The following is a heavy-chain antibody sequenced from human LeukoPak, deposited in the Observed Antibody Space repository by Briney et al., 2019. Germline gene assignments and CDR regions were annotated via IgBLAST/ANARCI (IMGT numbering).Heavy chain of an antibody. CDR2: INHSGST. J-gene: IGHJ4*02. D-gene: IGHD5-18*01. CDR3: ARVEGSYGF. V-gene: IGHV4-34*01. Sequence: SETLSLTCAVYGGSFSGYYWSWIRQPPGKGLEWIGEINHSGSTNYNPSLKCRVTISVDTSKNQFSLKLSSVTAADTAVYYCARVEGSYGFWGQGTLVTVSS. CDR1: GGSFSGYY.